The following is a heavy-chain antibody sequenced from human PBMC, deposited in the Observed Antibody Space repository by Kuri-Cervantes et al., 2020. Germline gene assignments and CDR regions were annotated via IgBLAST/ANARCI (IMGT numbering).Heavy chain of an antibody. Sequence: ASVKVSCKASGYSFTTYGISWVRQAPGQGLEWMGWINPNSGGTNYAQKFQGRVTMTRDTSISTAYMELSRLRSDDTAVYYCARGEVAGIAAAGMGYWGQGTLVTVSS. V-gene: IGHV1-2*02. CDR3: ARGEVAGIAAAGMGY. J-gene: IGHJ4*02. CDR2: INPNSGGT. CDR1: GYSFTTYG. D-gene: IGHD6-13*01.